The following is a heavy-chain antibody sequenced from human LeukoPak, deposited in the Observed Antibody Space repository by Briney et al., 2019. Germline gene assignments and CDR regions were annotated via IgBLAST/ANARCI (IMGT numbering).Heavy chain of an antibody. Sequence: PGGSLRLSCAASGFTFSSYAMHWVRQAPGKGLEWVAVISYDGSNKYYADSVKGRFTISRDNSKNTLYLQMNSLRAEDTAVYYCARDHSPYYDFWSGYFDYWGQGTLVTVSS. J-gene: IGHJ4*02. CDR1: GFTFSSYA. V-gene: IGHV3-30-3*01. CDR2: ISYDGSNK. CDR3: ARDHSPYYDFWSGYFDY. D-gene: IGHD3-3*01.